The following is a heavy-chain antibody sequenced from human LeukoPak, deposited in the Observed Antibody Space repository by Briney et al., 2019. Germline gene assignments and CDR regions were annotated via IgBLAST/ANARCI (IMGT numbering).Heavy chain of an antibody. J-gene: IGHJ4*02. Sequence: GGSLRLSCEAFGFTFSDYKMHWVRQAPGKGLEWVAIMSFDGTTQYYADSVQGRFTISRDNSKSTLCLQMNSLRAEDTAVYYCAKQLGYCSDGSCYFPYWGQGTLVTVSS. CDR2: MSFDGTTQ. V-gene: IGHV3-30*18. CDR1: GFTFSDYK. CDR3: AKQLGYCSDGSCYFPY. D-gene: IGHD2-15*01.